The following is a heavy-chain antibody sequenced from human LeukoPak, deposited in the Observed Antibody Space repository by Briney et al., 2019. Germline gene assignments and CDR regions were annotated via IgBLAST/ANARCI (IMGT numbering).Heavy chain of an antibody. CDR1: GVSMDIFY. CDR2: IDYRGGA. J-gene: IGHJ5*01. CDR3: AREIGATIFGVSRDSDWFDP. D-gene: IGHD3-3*01. V-gene: IGHV4-59*01. Sequence: PSETLSLTCTVSGVSMDIFYWTWIRQPPGKELEWIGNIDYRGGAKYNPSLKSRVTITVDTSKNQFSLKLTSVTAADTAVYYCAREIGATIFGVSRDSDWFDPWGQGALVTVSS.